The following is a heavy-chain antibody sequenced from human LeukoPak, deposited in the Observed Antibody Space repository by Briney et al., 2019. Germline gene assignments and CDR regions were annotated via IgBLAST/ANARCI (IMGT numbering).Heavy chain of an antibody. V-gene: IGHV4-39*07. CDR2: IYYSGST. J-gene: IGHJ4*02. D-gene: IGHD5-12*01. CDR1: GGSISSSSYY. CDR3: ARIRSGYGDY. Sequence: SETLSLTCTVSGGSISSSSYYWGWIRQPPGKGLEWIGSIYYSGSTYYNPSLKSRVTISVDTSKNQFSLKLSSVTAADTAVYYCARIRSGYGDYWGQGTLVTVSS.